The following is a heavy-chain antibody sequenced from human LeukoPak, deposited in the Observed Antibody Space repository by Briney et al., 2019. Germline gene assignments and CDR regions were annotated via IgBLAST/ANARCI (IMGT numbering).Heavy chain of an antibody. V-gene: IGHV4-39*07. CDR2: IYYSGST. CDR1: GGSISSSSYY. CDR3: ARVTGLGYFDWPRGYFDY. D-gene: IGHD3-9*01. Sequence: SETLSLTCAVSGGSISSSSYYWGWIRQPPGKGLEWIGSIYYSGSTYYNPSLKSRVTISVDTSKNQFSLKLSSVTAADTAVYYCARVTGLGYFDWPRGYFDYWGQGTLVTVSS. J-gene: IGHJ4*02.